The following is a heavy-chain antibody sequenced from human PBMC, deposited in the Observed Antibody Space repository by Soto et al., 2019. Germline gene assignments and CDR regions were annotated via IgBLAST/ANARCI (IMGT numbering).Heavy chain of an antibody. CDR3: ASDPSRKDDILTDY. V-gene: IGHV1-18*01. D-gene: IGHD3-9*01. CDR1: GYTFTSYG. J-gene: IGHJ4*02. CDR2: ISAYNGNT. Sequence: QVQLVQSGAEVKKPGASVKVSCKASGYTFTSYGISWVRQAPGQGLEWMGWISAYNGNTNDAQKLQGRVTMTTDTYTSTAYMELRSLRSDDTAVYYCASDPSRKDDILTDYWGQGTLVTGSS.